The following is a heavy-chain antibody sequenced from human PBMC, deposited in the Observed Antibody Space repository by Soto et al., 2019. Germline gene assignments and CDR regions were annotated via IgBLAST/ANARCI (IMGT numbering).Heavy chain of an antibody. CDR1: GFSLSTSGVG. D-gene: IGHD2-15*01. Sequence: QITLKESGPTLVKPTQTLTLTCTFSGFSLSTSGVGVGWIRQPPGKALEWLALIYWDDDKRYSPSLKSRLTITKDTSKNQVVLTMTNMDPVDTATYYCAHSHIVVVVAATPDPYYFDYWGQGTLVTVSS. V-gene: IGHV2-5*02. J-gene: IGHJ4*02. CDR2: IYWDDDK. CDR3: AHSHIVVVVAATPDPYYFDY.